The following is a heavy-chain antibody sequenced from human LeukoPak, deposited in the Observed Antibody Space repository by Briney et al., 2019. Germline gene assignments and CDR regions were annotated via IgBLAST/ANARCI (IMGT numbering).Heavy chain of an antibody. J-gene: IGHJ4*02. Sequence: PGGSLRLSCAGSGFTFSGHWISWVRQAPGKGLEWVANIKQGGSDKYYVDSVKGRFTISRDNANNLLYLQMSSLRGEDTAVYYCTRDRSREGDDWGQGTLVTVSS. CDR2: IKQGGSDK. CDR1: GFTFSGHW. CDR3: TRDRSREGDD. D-gene: IGHD6-6*01. V-gene: IGHV3-7*01.